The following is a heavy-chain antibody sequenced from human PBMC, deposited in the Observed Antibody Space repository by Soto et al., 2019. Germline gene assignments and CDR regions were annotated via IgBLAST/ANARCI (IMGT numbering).Heavy chain of an antibody. CDR2: ISTYSGYT. Sequence: QVQLVQSGAEVKKPGASVKVSCEASGYTFATYGINWVRQAPGQGLEWMGWISTYSGYTNYEQKFQGRVTMTTDTSTSTAYMELRSLRSDDTAVYYCARDSARSVSPRGLIDYWGQGTLVTVSS. J-gene: IGHJ4*02. CDR1: GYTFATYG. D-gene: IGHD6-6*01. CDR3: ARDSARSVSPRGLIDY. V-gene: IGHV1-18*01.